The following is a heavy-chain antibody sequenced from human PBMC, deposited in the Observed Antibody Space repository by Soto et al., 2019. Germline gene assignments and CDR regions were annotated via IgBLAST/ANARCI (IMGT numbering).Heavy chain of an antibody. J-gene: IGHJ4*02. V-gene: IGHV1-69*06. CDR1: GGTFSSYA. D-gene: IGHD6-19*01. Sequence: GASVKVSCKASGGTFSSYAISWVRQAPGQGLEWMGGIIPIFGTANYAQKFQGRVTITADKSTSTAYMELSSLRSEDTAGYYCARTGYSSGWFGYWGQGTLVTVSS. CDR3: ARTGYSSGWFGY. CDR2: IIPIFGTA.